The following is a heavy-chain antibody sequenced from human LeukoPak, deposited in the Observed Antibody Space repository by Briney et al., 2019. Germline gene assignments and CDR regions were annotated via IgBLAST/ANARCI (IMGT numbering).Heavy chain of an antibody. CDR3: ARPWVRGVVGAFDI. D-gene: IGHD3-10*01. J-gene: IGHJ3*02. CDR1: GGSISSYY. V-gene: IGHV4-59*08. CDR2: IYYSGST. Sequence: SETLSLTCTVSGGSISSYYWSWIRQPPGKGLEWIGYIYYSGSTNYNPSLKSRVTISVDTSKNQFSLKLSSVTAADTAVYYCARPWVRGVVGAFDIWGQGTMVTVSS.